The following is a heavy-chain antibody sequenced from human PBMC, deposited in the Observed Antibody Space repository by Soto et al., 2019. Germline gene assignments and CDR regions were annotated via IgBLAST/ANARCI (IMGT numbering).Heavy chain of an antibody. D-gene: IGHD6-6*01. J-gene: IGHJ6*02. Sequence: SQTLSLTCAISGDSVSRNSAAWNWIRQSPSRGLEWLGRTYYRSKWYNDYAVSVKSRITINPDTSKNQFSLQLNSVTPEDTAVYYCARVELGRSSSSSYGMDVWGQGTTVTVSS. CDR1: GDSVSRNSAA. CDR3: ARVELGRSSSSSYGMDV. V-gene: IGHV6-1*01. CDR2: TYYRSKWYN.